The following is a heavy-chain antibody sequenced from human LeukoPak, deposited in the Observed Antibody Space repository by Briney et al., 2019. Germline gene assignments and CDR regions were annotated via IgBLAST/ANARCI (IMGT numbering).Heavy chain of an antibody. CDR2: ISSSGTTI. Sequence: GGSLRLSCAASGFTFSSYNMNWVRQAPGKGLEWVSYISSSGTTIYYVDSAKGRFTISRDSAKNSLYLQMNSLRAEDTAVYYCAGDFLEDTQWGQGTLVTVSS. D-gene: IGHD2-15*01. CDR3: AGDFLEDTQ. J-gene: IGHJ4*02. CDR1: GFTFSSYN. V-gene: IGHV3-48*01.